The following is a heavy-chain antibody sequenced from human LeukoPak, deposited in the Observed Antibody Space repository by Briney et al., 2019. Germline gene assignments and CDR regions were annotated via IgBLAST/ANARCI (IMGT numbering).Heavy chain of an antibody. Sequence: GGSLRLSCAASGLTFSSYAMSWVRQAPGKGLEWVSAISGSGGSTYYADSVKGRFTISRDNSKNTLYLQMNSLRAEDTAIYYCAKANSFGELLVPFDYWGQGTLVTVSS. D-gene: IGHD3-10*01. CDR3: AKANSFGELLVPFDY. CDR2: ISGSGGST. V-gene: IGHV3-23*01. CDR1: GLTFSSYA. J-gene: IGHJ4*02.